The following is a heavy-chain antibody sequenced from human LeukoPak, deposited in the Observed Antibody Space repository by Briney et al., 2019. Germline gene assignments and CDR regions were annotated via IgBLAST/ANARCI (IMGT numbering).Heavy chain of an antibody. Sequence: ASVKVSCKASGYTFTSYYMHWVRQSPGQGLEWMGIINPSVGSTSYAQKFQGRVTMTRDTSTSTVYMELSSLRSEDTAVYYCARSAGKFHKIDYWGQGTLVTVSS. CDR1: GYTFTSYY. J-gene: IGHJ4*02. CDR3: ARSAGKFHKIDY. CDR2: INPSVGST. D-gene: IGHD6-13*01. V-gene: IGHV1-46*03.